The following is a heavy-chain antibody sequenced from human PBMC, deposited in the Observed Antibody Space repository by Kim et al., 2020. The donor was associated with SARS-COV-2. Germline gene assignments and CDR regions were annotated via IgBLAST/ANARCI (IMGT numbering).Heavy chain of an antibody. Sequence: GGSLRLSCAASGFTFSSYAMSWVRQAPGKGLEWVSALSGSGGNTYYADSVKGRFTISRDNSNNTLYLQVNSLRAEDTAVYYCAKGGPPSYYDFWSGTLPPYSFDSWGQGTLVTVSS. D-gene: IGHD3-3*01. CDR2: LSGSGGNT. CDR3: AKGGPPSYYDFWSGTLPPYSFDS. J-gene: IGHJ4*02. V-gene: IGHV3-23*01. CDR1: GFTFSSYA.